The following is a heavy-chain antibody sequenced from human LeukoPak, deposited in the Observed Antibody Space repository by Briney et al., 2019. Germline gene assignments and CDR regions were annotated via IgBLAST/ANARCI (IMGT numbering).Heavy chain of an antibody. CDR1: GYTFTSYG. V-gene: IGHV1-18*01. Sequence: ASVKVSCKASGYTFTSYGISWVRQAPGQGLEWMGWISAYNGNTNYAQKFQGRVTMTRDTSISTAYMELSRLRSDDTAVYYCARDLGRYCSGGSCYYYYSMDVWGKGTTVTISS. J-gene: IGHJ6*03. D-gene: IGHD2-15*01. CDR2: ISAYNGNT. CDR3: ARDLGRYCSGGSCYYYYSMDV.